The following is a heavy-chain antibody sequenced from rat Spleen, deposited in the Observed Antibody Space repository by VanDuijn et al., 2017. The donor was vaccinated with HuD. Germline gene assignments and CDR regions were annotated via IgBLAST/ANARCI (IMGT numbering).Heavy chain of an antibody. CDR2: INSAGNT. Sequence: EVQLQESGPGLVKPSQSLSLTCSVTGHSITNGYRWNWIRKFPGNKLEWMGYINSAGNTLYNPSLKSRISITRDTSKNQFFLQVNSVTTEDTATYYCARSDGTHYYLPFMYWGQGALVTVSS. D-gene: IGHD1-12*02. CDR3: ARSDGTHYYLPFMY. J-gene: IGHJ3*01. CDR1: GHSITNGYR. V-gene: IGHV3-3*01.